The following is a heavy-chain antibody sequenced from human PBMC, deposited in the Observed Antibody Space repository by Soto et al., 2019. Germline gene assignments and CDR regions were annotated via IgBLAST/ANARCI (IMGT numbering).Heavy chain of an antibody. CDR1: GGSISSYY. V-gene: IGHV4-59*01. CDR3: ARTVTQGGNYYYYYGMDV. CDR2: IYYSGST. D-gene: IGHD4-17*01. Sequence: SATLSLTCTVSGGSISSYYWSWIRQPPGKGLEWIGYIYYSGSTNYNPSLKSRVTISVDTSKNQFSLKLSSVTAADTAVYYCARTVTQGGNYYYYYGMDVWGQGTTVTVSS. J-gene: IGHJ6*02.